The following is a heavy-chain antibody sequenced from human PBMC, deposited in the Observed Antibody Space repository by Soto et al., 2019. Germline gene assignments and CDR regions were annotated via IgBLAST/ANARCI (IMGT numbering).Heavy chain of an antibody. CDR1: GGSISSGGYS. V-gene: IGHV4-30-2*01. CDR2: IYHSGST. Sequence: QLQLQESGSGLVKPSQTLSLTCAVSGGSISSGGYSWSWIRQPPGKGLGWIGYIYHSGSTYYNPSLKSRVTISVDRSKNQFSLKLSSVTAADTAVYYCARASMVRGVDWFDPWGQGTLVTVSS. CDR3: ARASMVRGVDWFDP. J-gene: IGHJ5*02. D-gene: IGHD3-10*01.